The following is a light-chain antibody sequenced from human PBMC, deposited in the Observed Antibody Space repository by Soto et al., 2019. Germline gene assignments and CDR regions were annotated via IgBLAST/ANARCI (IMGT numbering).Light chain of an antibody. CDR2: WAS. Sequence: DIVLTQSPDSLAVSLGERATINCKSSQSVLHSSNNKNYLAWYQQKPGQPPKLLIYWASTRESGVPDRFSGSGSGTDFTLTISSLQAEDVAVYYCQQYYSTFSGYTFGQGTKLEIK. J-gene: IGKJ2*01. CDR3: QQYYSTFSGYT. V-gene: IGKV4-1*01. CDR1: QSVLHSSNNKNY.